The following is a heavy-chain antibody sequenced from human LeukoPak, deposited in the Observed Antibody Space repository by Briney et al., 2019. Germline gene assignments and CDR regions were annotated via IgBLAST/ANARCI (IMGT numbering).Heavy chain of an antibody. CDR3: ARGGSYGDYFDY. CDR1: GGTFSSYA. D-gene: IGHD4-17*01. J-gene: IGHJ4*02. Sequence: SVKVSFKASGGTFSSYAISWVRQAPGQGLEWMGRIIPILGIANYAQKFQGRVTITADKSTSTAYMELSSLRSEDTAVYYCARGGSYGDYFDYWGQGTLVTVSS. V-gene: IGHV1-69*04. CDR2: IIPILGIA.